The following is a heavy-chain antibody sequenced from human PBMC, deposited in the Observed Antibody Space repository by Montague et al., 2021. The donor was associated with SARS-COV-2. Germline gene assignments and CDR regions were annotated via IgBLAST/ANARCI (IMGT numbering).Heavy chain of an antibody. V-gene: IGHV4-39*01. CDR2: IHSSGST. J-gene: IGHJ4*02. CDR3: ARRLGGSGWLDY. CDR1: GGSISSGSYY. Sequence: SETLSLTCTVAGGSISSGSYYWGWLRPPPRKGLEWIGNIHSSGSTYYKSRVTISVDTSKDQFSLKVTSVTAADTAVYYCARRLGGSGWLDYWGQGTLVTVSS. D-gene: IGHD6-25*01.